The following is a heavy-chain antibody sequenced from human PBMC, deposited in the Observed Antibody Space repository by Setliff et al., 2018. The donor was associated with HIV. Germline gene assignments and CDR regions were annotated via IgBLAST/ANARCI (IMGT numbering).Heavy chain of an antibody. Sequence: SETLSLTCSVSGYSISTGYYWAWIRQSPGRGLEWIGSLYHRGSPSYSPSLRSRVTISADTSKNQFSLKLSSVTAADTAVYYCARDMMYHYDRSGSFGYFGPWGQGTLVTVSS. CDR1: GYSISTGYY. J-gene: IGHJ5*02. V-gene: IGHV4-38-2*02. CDR2: LYHRGSP. CDR3: ARDMMYHYDRSGSFGYFGP. D-gene: IGHD3-22*01.